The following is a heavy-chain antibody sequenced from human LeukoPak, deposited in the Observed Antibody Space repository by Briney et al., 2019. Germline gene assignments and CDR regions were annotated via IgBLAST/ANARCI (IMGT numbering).Heavy chain of an antibody. CDR2: ISGYNGNT. V-gene: IGHV1-18*04. CDR3: ARVVVVPAAMLGYYYDYGMDV. Sequence: HAASVNVSCKAFGYTFTSYGITWVRQARGQGLEWMGCISGYNGNTNYAQELQGRVTMTTDTSTRTAYMELRSLRSDDTAVYYCARVVVVPAAMLGYYYDYGMDVWGKGTTVTVSS. J-gene: IGHJ6*04. D-gene: IGHD2-2*01. CDR1: GYTFTSYG.